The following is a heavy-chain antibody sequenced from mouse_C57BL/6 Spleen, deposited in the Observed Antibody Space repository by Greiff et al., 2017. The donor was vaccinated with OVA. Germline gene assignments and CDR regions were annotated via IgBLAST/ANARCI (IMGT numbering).Heavy chain of an antibody. Sequence: QVQLQQSGPELVKPGASVKISCKASGYAFSSSWMNWVKQRPGKGLEWIGRIYPGDGDTNYNGKFKGKATLTADKSSSTAYMQRSSLTSEDSAVYFCARGGDYDGSSDGDFDGWGTATTVTVSS. V-gene: IGHV1-82*01. CDR1: GYAFSSSW. CDR3: ARGGDYDGSSDGDFDG. D-gene: IGHD1-1*01. CDR2: IYPGDGDT. J-gene: IGHJ1*03.